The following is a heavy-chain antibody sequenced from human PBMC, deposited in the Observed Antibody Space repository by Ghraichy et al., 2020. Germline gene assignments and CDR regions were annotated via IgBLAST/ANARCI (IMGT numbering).Heavy chain of an antibody. J-gene: IGHJ4*02. Sequence: GESLNISCAASGFTFSSYAMSWVRQAPGKGLEWVSAISGSGGSTYYADSVKGRFTISRDNSKNTLYLQMNSLRAEDTAVYYCAKGTLRLSLSPNDYWGQGTLVTVSS. CDR1: GFTFSSYA. CDR3: AKGTLRLSLSPNDY. CDR2: ISGSGGST. V-gene: IGHV3-23*01.